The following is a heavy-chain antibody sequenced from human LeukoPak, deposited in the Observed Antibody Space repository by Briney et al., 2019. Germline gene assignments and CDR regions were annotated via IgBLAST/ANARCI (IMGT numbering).Heavy chain of an antibody. Sequence: PGGSLRLYCAASGFTFSSYGMHWVRQAPGKGLEWVAFIRYDGSNKYYADSVKGRFTISRDNSKNTLYLQMNSLRAEDTAVYYCAKGSHGSGSYYNPYYFDYWGQGTLVTVSS. CDR2: IRYDGSNK. CDR1: GFTFSSYG. V-gene: IGHV3-30*02. J-gene: IGHJ4*02. CDR3: AKGSHGSGSYYNPYYFDY. D-gene: IGHD3-10*01.